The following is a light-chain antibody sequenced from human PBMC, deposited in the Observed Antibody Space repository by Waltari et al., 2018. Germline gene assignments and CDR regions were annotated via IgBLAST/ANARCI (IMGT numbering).Light chain of an antibody. J-gene: IGKJ4*01. CDR1: QRISSY. CDR3: QQSYSSPLT. Sequence: DIQMTQSPSSLSTSVGDRVTITCRASQRISSYLNWYRQKPGKAPKLLIYAASSLQSVVPSRFSVSGSGTDFTLTISSLQPEDFATYYCQQSYSSPLTFGGGTKVEIK. V-gene: IGKV1-39*01. CDR2: AAS.